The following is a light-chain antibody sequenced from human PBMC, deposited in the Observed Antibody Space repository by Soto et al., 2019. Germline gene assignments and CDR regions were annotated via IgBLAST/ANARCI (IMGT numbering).Light chain of an antibody. CDR3: SSYTSSSTRG. V-gene: IGLV2-14*01. CDR1: SSDVGGYNY. J-gene: IGLJ1*01. CDR2: EVS. Sequence: QSALTQPASVSGSPGQSITISCTGTSSDVGGYNYVSWYQQHPGKAPKLMIYEVSNRPSGVSNRFSGSKSGNTASLTISGLQAEDEADYYCSSYTSSSTRGFGTGAKV.